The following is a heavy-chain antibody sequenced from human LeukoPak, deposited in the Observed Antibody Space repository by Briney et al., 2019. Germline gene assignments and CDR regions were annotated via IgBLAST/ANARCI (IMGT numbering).Heavy chain of an antibody. D-gene: IGHD5-18*01. J-gene: IGHJ6*03. V-gene: IGHV3-21*01. Sequence: GGSLRLSCAASGFTFSSYSMNWVHQAPGKGLEWVSSISSSSSYIYYADSVKGRFTISRDNAKNSLYLQMNSLRAEDTAVYYCARESYSYPYYYYYYMDVWGKGTTVTVSS. CDR3: ARESYSYPYYYYYYMDV. CDR1: GFTFSSYS. CDR2: ISSSSSYI.